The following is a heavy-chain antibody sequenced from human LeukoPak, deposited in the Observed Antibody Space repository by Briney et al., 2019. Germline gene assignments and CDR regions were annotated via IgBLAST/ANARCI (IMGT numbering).Heavy chain of an antibody. Sequence: TVKVSCKASGGTFSSYTISWVRQAPGQGLEWMGRIIPILGIANYAQKFQGRVTITADKSTSTAYMELSSLRSEDTAVYYCARDRDIVVVPAADPSYYMDVWGKGTTVTVSS. CDR2: IIPILGIA. V-gene: IGHV1-69*04. CDR3: ARDRDIVVVPAADPSYYMDV. D-gene: IGHD2-2*01. J-gene: IGHJ6*03. CDR1: GGTFSSYT.